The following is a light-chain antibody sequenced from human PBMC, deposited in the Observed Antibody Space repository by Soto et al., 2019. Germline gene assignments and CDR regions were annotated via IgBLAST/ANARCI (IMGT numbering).Light chain of an antibody. CDR3: QQLASYPLT. J-gene: IGKJ4*01. CDR2: DAS. V-gene: IGKV3-11*01. Sequence: TELKHSAATLSLTPRERATLPCRASQSVSSYLAWYQQKPGQAPRLLIYDASNRATGIPARFSGSGSGTDFTLTISSLEPEDFASYCCQQLASYPLTFGGGSKVDIK. CDR1: QSVSSY.